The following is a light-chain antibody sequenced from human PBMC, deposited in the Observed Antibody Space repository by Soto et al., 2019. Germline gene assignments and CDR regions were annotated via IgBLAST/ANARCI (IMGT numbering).Light chain of an antibody. J-gene: IGKJ1*01. CDR1: QSIATSQ. V-gene: IGKV3-20*01. CDR2: DAS. CDR3: QQYGSSPT. Sequence: EIVLTQSPGTLSLSPGERATLFCRASQSIATSQLAWYQQKPGQAPRLLIYDASRRATGIPERFSGSGSGTDFTLTINRLEPEDFAVYYCQQYGSSPTFGLGTKVDIK.